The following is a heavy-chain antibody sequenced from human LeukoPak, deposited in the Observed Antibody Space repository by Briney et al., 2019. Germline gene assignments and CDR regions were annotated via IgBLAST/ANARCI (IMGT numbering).Heavy chain of an antibody. V-gene: IGHV5-10-1*01. Sequence: PGASLLISCKGSGSSFTSYRINWVRQLPGKGLEWMGTIDPSDSYTNYSPSLQGHVTMSTDKSISTAYLQWGSLKASDTAIYYCARLGSGWSFDYWGQGALVTVSS. D-gene: IGHD6-19*01. CDR2: IDPSDSYT. CDR1: GSSFTSYR. J-gene: IGHJ4*02. CDR3: ARLGSGWSFDY.